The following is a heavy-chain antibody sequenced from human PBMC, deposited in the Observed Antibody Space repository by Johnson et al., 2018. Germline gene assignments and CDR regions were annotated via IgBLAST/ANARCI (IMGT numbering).Heavy chain of an antibody. CDR3: ASPYGSGSYDYYGMDV. Sequence: QVQLVQSGGGVVQPERSLRLSCVASGFTFRTYPMHWVRQAPGKGLDWVAGISYDGRNKYYADSVKGRFTISRDNSKNTLYLQMNSLRPEDTALYYCASPYGSGSYDYYGMDVWGQGTTVTVSS. D-gene: IGHD1-26*01. CDR1: GFTFRTYP. J-gene: IGHJ6*02. V-gene: IGHV3-30*03. CDR2: ISYDGRNK.